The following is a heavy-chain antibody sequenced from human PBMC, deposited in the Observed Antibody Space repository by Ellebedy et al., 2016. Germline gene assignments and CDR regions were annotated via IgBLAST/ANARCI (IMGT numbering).Heavy chain of an antibody. Sequence: GESLKISXAASGFTFSSYAMSWVRQAPGKGLEWVSAISGSGGSTYYADSVKGRFTISRDNAKNTLYLQMNSLRAEDTAVYYCARAGRAGSSGYYSGVDYWGQGTLVTVSS. CDR2: ISGSGGST. V-gene: IGHV3-23*01. CDR1: GFTFSSYA. CDR3: ARAGRAGSSGYYSGVDY. J-gene: IGHJ4*02. D-gene: IGHD3-22*01.